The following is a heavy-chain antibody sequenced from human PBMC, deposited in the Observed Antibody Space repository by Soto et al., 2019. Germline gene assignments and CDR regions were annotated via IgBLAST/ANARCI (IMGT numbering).Heavy chain of an antibody. CDR3: ARDMDSSGYWGFDY. CDR1: GYTFTSYA. J-gene: IGHJ4*02. CDR2: INAGNGKT. D-gene: IGHD3-22*01. Sequence: QVQLVQSGAEVKKPGASVKVSCKASGYTFTSYAMHWVRQAPGQRLEWMGWINAGNGKTKYSQKFQGRVTITRDTSASTAYMELSSLRSEDTAVYYCARDMDSSGYWGFDYWGQGTLVTVSS. V-gene: IGHV1-3*01.